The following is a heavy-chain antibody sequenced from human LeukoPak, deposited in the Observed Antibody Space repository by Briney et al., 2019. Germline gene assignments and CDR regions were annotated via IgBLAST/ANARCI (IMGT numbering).Heavy chain of an antibody. J-gene: IGHJ3*02. D-gene: IGHD5-18*01. V-gene: IGHV4-30-2*01. Sequence: SQTLSLTCAVSGGSISSGGYSWSWIRQPPGKGLEWIGYIYHSGSTYYNPSLKSRVTISVDRSKNQFSLKLSSVTAADTAVYYCARAKGGIQLWSPAFDIWGQGTMVTVSS. CDR2: IYHSGST. CDR3: ARAKGGIQLWSPAFDI. CDR1: GGSISSGGYS.